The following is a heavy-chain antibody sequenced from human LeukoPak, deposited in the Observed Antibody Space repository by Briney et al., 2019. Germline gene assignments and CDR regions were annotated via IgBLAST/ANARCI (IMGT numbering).Heavy chain of an antibody. CDR1: GFTFSSYW. J-gene: IGHJ3*02. V-gene: IGHV3-7*01. CDR3: AREGFAAASDI. CDR2: IKQDGSER. D-gene: IGHD2-15*01. Sequence: GGSLRLSCAASGFTFSSYWMSWVRQAPGKGLEWVANIKQDGSERYYVDSLKGQFTISRDNAKNSLYLQMNSLRAEDTAVYYCAREGFAAASDIWGQGTMVTVSS.